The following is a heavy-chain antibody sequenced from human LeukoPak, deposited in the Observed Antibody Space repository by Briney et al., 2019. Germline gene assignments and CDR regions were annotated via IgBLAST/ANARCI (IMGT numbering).Heavy chain of an antibody. CDR2: IIPIFGTA. V-gene: IGHV1-69*01. J-gene: IGHJ5*02. CDR3: ARGGGVRVNWFDP. Sequence: ASGNVSCKAYGGTFSRYAISWVRQPPGQGLEWMGGIIPIFGTANYAQKFQGRVTLTADESTSTAYMELSSVRSEDTGVYFCARGGGVRVNWFDPWGQGTLVTVSS. CDR1: GGTFSRYA. D-gene: IGHD3-10*01.